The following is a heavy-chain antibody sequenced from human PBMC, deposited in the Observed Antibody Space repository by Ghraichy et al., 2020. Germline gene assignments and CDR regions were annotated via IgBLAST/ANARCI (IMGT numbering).Heavy chain of an antibody. D-gene: IGHD3-16*01. Sequence: GGSLRLSCAASGFTLGNHWMNWVRQAPGKGLEWVANIKYDGSEKNYVVSVKGRFTISRDNAKNSLFLQMNSLRAEDTAVYYCTRARGVDYWGQGTLVTVSS. CDR1: GFTLGNHW. V-gene: IGHV3-7*04. CDR2: IKYDGSEK. CDR3: TRARGVDY. J-gene: IGHJ4*02.